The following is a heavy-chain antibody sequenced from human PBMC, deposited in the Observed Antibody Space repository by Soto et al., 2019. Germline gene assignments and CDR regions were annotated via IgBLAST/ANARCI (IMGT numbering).Heavy chain of an antibody. V-gene: IGHV1-18*01. Sequence: QVQLVQSGAEVRKPGASVKVSCKASGYTFSNYGLSWVRQAPGQGLEWMGWISDYNGNTHYAQKFQGRLIMTTDTSTGTAYVGLRSLTSNDTAVYFCAREGYYSGSGTYSPPRYYGMDVWGQGTTVTVSS. D-gene: IGHD3-10*01. J-gene: IGHJ6*02. CDR1: GYTFSNYG. CDR2: ISDYNGNT. CDR3: AREGYYSGSGTYSPPRYYGMDV.